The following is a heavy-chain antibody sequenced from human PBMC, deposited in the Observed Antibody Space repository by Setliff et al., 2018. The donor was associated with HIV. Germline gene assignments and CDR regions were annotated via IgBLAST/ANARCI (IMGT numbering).Heavy chain of an antibody. CDR1: GGSISGSNYY. D-gene: IGHD2-15*01. Sequence: SETLSLTCTVSGGSISGSNYYWGWIRQPPGKGLEWVGSIYYSGSTYYSPSLKSRVTISVDTSKNQFSLTLTSVTAADTAVYYCARQQHSSDLRIWNYWGQGTLVTVSS. J-gene: IGHJ4*02. V-gene: IGHV4-39*01. CDR3: ARQQHSSDLRIWNY. CDR2: IYYSGST.